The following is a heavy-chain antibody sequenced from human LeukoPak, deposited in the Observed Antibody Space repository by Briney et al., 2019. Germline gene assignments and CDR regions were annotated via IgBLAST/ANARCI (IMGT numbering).Heavy chain of an antibody. D-gene: IGHD6-6*01. CDR1: GGSISSGSYY. CDR2: IYTSGST. Sequence: PSQTLSLTCTVSGGSISSGSYYWSWIRQPAGKGLEWIGRIYTSGSTNYNPSLKSRVTISVDTSKNQFSLKLSSVTAADTAVYYCARAPGYSSSSRYFDYWGQGTLVTVSS. V-gene: IGHV4-61*02. CDR3: ARAPGYSSSSRYFDY. J-gene: IGHJ4*02.